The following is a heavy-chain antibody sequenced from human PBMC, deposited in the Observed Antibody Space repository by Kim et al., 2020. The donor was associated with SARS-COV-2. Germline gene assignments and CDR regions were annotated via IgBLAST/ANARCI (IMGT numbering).Heavy chain of an antibody. D-gene: IGHD1-1*01. CDR3: ARDHASQPHDIGYYYYYYGMDV. Sequence: GGSLRLSCAASGFTFSSYGMHWVRQAPGKGLEWVAVISYDGSNKYYADSVKGRFSISRDNSKNTLYLQMNSLRAEDTAVYYCARDHASQPHDIGYYYYYYGMDVWGQGTTVTGSS. CDR1: GFTFSSYG. CDR2: ISYDGSNK. V-gene: IGHV3-33*05. J-gene: IGHJ6*02.